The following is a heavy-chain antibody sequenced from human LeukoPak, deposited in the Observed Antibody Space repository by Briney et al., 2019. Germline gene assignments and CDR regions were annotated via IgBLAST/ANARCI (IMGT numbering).Heavy chain of an antibody. J-gene: IGHJ4*02. CDR1: GFTFSSYG. CDR3: AKDMDAGAVAADMPHFDY. CDR2: IRYDGSNK. Sequence: GGSLRLSCAASGFTFSSYGMHWVRQAPGKGLEWVAFIRYDGSNKYYADSVKGRFTISRDNSKNTLYLQMNSLRAEDTAVYYCAKDMDAGAVAADMPHFDYWGQGTLVTVSS. D-gene: IGHD6-19*01. V-gene: IGHV3-30*02.